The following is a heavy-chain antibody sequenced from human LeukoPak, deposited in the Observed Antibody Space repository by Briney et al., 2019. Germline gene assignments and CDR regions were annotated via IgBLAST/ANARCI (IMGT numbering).Heavy chain of an antibody. CDR2: FDPEDGET. J-gene: IGHJ3*02. V-gene: IGHV1-24*01. D-gene: IGHD2-2*02. CDR3: ATSGVPAAIHDAFDI. CDR1: GYTLTELS. Sequence: ASVKVSCKVSGYTLTELSMHWVRQAPGKGLEWMGGFDPEDGETIYAQKFQGRVTMTEDTSTDTAYMELSSRRSEDTAVYYCATSGVPAAIHDAFDIWGQGTMVTVSS.